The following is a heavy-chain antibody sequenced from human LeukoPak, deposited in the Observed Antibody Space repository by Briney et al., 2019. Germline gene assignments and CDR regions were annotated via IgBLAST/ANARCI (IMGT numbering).Heavy chain of an antibody. Sequence: SVKVSCKTSGGTFSSYAISWVRQAPGQGLEWMGRIIPIFGTANYAQKFQGRVTITTDESTSTAYMELSSLRSEDTAVYYCARDGGYSYGYSYYYYYMDVWGKGTTVTVSS. J-gene: IGHJ6*03. CDR1: GGTFSSYA. V-gene: IGHV1-69*05. D-gene: IGHD5-18*01. CDR3: ARDGGYSYGYSYYYYYMDV. CDR2: IIPIFGTA.